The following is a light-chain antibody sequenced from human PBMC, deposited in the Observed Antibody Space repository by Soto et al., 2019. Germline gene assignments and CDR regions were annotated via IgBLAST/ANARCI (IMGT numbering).Light chain of an antibody. CDR1: QLGDKY. Sequence: SYELTQPPSVSVSPGQTASITCSGDQLGDKYACWYQQKPGQSPVLFIYQDSKRPSGIPKRFSGSNSANTATLTISGTHAMDEADYYCQAWDSSTEFCVFCGGTKVTVL. CDR3: QAWDSSTEFCV. J-gene: IGLJ3*02. CDR2: QDS. V-gene: IGLV3-1*01.